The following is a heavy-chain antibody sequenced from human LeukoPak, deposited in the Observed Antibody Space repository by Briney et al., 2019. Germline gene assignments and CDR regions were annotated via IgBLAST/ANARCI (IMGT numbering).Heavy chain of an antibody. J-gene: IGHJ4*02. CDR2: ISYDGSNK. CDR1: GFTFSSYA. CDR3: AGAPDQQEFDY. V-gene: IGHV3-30*04. Sequence: PGRSLRLSCAASGFTFSSYAMHWVRQAPGKGLEWVAVISYDGSNKYYADSMKGRFTISRDNSKNTLYLQMNSLRAEDTAVYYCAGAPDQQEFDYWGQGTLVTVSS. D-gene: IGHD1/OR15-1a*01.